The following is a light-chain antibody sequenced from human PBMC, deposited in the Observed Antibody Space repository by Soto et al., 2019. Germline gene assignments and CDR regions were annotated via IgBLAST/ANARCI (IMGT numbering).Light chain of an antibody. CDR1: KLGDKF. CDR3: QAWDGNTAI. Sequence: SYELTQPPSVSVSPGQTASIACSGDKLGDKFASWYQQRPGQSPLMVIYQNTRRPSGIPERFSGSNSGNTATLTISGTQGMDEADYYCQAWDGNTAIFGGGTKLTVL. CDR2: QNT. V-gene: IGLV3-1*01. J-gene: IGLJ2*01.